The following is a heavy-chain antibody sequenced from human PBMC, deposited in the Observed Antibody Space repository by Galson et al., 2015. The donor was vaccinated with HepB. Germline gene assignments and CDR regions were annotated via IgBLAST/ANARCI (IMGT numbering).Heavy chain of an antibody. CDR3: ASRHYYYASGTYYNVSDY. V-gene: IGHV5-10-1*01. D-gene: IGHD3-10*01. Sequence: QSGAEVKKPGESLRISCKGSGYRFTTFWITWVRQVPGKGLEWMGRIDPSDSYTDYSPSFQGHVTFSADRSINTAYLQWSSLKASDTPMYYRASRHYYYASGTYYNVSDYWGQGTLVTVSS. CDR2: IDPSDSYT. CDR1: GYRFTTFW. J-gene: IGHJ4*02.